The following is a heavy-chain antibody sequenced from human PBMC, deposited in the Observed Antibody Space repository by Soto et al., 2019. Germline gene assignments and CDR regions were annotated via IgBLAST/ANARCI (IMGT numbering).Heavy chain of an antibody. Sequence: QVQLVQSGAEVKKPGSSVKVSCKASGGTFSSYAISWVRQAPGQGLEWMGGIIPIFGTANYAQKFQGRVTITADESTSTAYMELSSLRSEDTAVYYCARDCPSDYGDYGGNWFDPWGQGTLVTVSS. CDR2: IIPIFGTA. D-gene: IGHD4-17*01. J-gene: IGHJ5*02. CDR1: GGTFSSYA. V-gene: IGHV1-69*12. CDR3: ARDCPSDYGDYGGNWFDP.